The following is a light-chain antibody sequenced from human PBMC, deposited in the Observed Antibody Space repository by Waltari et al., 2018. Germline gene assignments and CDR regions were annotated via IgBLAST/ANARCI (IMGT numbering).Light chain of an antibody. J-gene: IGLJ3*02. V-gene: IGLV2-8*01. Sequence: ASGSPGPSVTISCTGTSSDVGGYNFVSWYQQHPGKAPKVMIYEVSKRPSGVPDRFSGSKSGNTASLTVSGVQGEDEADYYCSSYGGNDNLVFGGGTKLTVL. CDR2: EVS. CDR1: SSDVGGYNF. CDR3: SSYGGNDNLV.